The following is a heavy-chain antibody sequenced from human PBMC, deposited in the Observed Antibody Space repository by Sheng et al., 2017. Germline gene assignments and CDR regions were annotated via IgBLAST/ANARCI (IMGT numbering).Heavy chain of an antibody. CDR3: ARRYSSSLDY. V-gene: IGHV3-23*04. CDR1: GFTFRSYA. CDR2: ISGSGDSA. D-gene: IGHD6-13*01. Sequence: EVQLVESGGGLVQPGGSLRLSCAASGFTFRSYALSWVRQAPGKGLEWVSSISGSGDSAYYADSVRGRFTISRDNSKNTLFLQMNSLRAEDTAVYYCARRYSSSLDYWGQGTLVTVSS. J-gene: IGHJ4*02.